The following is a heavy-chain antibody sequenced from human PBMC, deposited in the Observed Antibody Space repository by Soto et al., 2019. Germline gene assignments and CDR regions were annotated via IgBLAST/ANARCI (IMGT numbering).Heavy chain of an antibody. D-gene: IGHD3-9*01. Sequence: ASVKVSCXASGYTFTSYYMHWVRQAPGQGLEWMGIINPSGGSTSYAQKFQGRVTMTRDTSTSTVYMELSSLRSEDTAVYYCARGRDDILTGYYNDYWGQGTLVTVSS. CDR2: INPSGGST. J-gene: IGHJ4*02. CDR3: ARGRDDILTGYYNDY. CDR1: GYTFTSYY. V-gene: IGHV1-46*01.